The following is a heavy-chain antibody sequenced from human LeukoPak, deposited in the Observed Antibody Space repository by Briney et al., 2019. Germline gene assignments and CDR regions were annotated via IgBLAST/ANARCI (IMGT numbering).Heavy chain of an antibody. D-gene: IGHD2-2*01. Sequence: ASVKVSCKASGYTFTSYAMHWVRQAPGQRLEWMGWINAGNGNTKYSQKFQGRVTITRDTSASTAYMELSSLRSEDTAVYYCARDQGDEGFVVPAGLNWFDPWGQGTLVTVSS. V-gene: IGHV1-3*01. CDR3: ARDQGDEGFVVPAGLNWFDP. J-gene: IGHJ5*02. CDR1: GYTFTSYA. CDR2: INAGNGNT.